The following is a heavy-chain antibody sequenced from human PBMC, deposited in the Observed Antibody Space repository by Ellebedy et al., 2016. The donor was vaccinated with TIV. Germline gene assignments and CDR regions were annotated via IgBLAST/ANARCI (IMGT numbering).Heavy chain of an antibody. CDR2: IDPSDSYT. D-gene: IGHD3-3*01. V-gene: IGHV5-10-1*01. CDR3: ARHLFFWSGHRYDV. Sequence: GGSLRLSXKGSGYNFTNYWISWVRQMPGKGLEWMGRIDPSDSYTNYSLSFQGHVTISADKSISTAYLQWSSLKASDTAMYYCARHLFFWSGHRYDVWGQGTTVTVSS. J-gene: IGHJ6*02. CDR1: GYNFTNYW.